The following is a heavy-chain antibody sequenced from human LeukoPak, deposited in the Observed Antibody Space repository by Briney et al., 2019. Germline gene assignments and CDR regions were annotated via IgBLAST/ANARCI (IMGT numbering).Heavy chain of an antibody. CDR2: VSRFGDGT. CDR1: GFTFSGFA. D-gene: IGHD3-10*02. CDR3: TRGMLRQPPDY. J-gene: IGHJ4*02. Sequence: GGSLRLSCAASGFTFSGFAMSWVRQAPGKGLEWVSSVSRFGDGTSYADSVRGRFTISRDNSKNTLYLQMNSLRVEDTAIYYCTRGMLRQPPDYWGQGMLVTVSS. V-gene: IGHV3-23*01.